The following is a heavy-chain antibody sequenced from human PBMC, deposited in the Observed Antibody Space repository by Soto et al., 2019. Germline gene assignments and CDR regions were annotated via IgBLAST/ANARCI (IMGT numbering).Heavy chain of an antibody. J-gene: IGHJ4*02. D-gene: IGHD1-20*01. Sequence: SETRSLTWTVSGGSLSRGGYYWSWIRQHPGKGLEWIGYIYYGGSTYYNPSLKSRVTISVDTSKNQFSLKLSSVTAADTAVYYCARVRGITGDFDYWGQGTLVTVSS. CDR3: ARVRGITGDFDY. CDR2: IYYGGST. V-gene: IGHV4-31*02. CDR1: GGSLSRGGYY.